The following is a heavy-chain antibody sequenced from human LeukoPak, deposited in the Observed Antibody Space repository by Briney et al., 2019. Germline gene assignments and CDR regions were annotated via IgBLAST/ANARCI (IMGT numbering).Heavy chain of an antibody. CDR3: ARGYDFWSGYLLFDY. V-gene: IGHV1-69*05. Sequence: SVKVSCKASGGTFSSYAISWVRQAPGQGLEWMGGIIPIFGTANYAQKFQGRVTITTDESTSTAYMELSSLRSEDTAVYYCARGYDFWSGYLLFDYWGQGTLVSVSS. J-gene: IGHJ4*02. CDR1: GGTFSSYA. CDR2: IIPIFGTA. D-gene: IGHD3-3*01.